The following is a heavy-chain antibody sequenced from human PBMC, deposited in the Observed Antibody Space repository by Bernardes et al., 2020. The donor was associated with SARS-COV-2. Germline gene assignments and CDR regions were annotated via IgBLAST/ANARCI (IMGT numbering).Heavy chain of an antibody. CDR1: GFTFSSYS. Sequence: GGSLRLSCAASGFTFSSYSMYWVRETPGKGLEWVSHIGPSSRDISYADSVKGRFTISRDDAENSLYLQMNSLTAEDTAVYYCARRLIVEARAGLDYWGPGTKVHVSS. CDR3: ARRLIVEARAGLDY. J-gene: IGHJ4*03. V-gene: IGHV3-21*05. D-gene: IGHD2-15*01. CDR2: IGPSSRDI.